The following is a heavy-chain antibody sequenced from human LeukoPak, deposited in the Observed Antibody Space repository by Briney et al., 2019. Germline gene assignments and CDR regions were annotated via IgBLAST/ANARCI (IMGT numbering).Heavy chain of an antibody. V-gene: IGHV3-7*01. CDR3: ARIGYSSSPEDY. J-gene: IGHJ4*02. Sequence: GGSLRLSCAASGFTFSNYWMSWVRQAPGKGLEWVANINLDGGVKYYVDSLKGRFTISRDNAKNSLYLQMNSLRGDDTAVYYCARIGYSSSPEDYWGQGTLVTVSS. D-gene: IGHD6-19*01. CDR1: GFTFSNYW. CDR2: INLDGGVK.